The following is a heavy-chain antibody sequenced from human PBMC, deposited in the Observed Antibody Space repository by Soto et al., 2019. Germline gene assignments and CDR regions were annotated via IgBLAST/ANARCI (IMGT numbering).Heavy chain of an antibody. CDR3: ARVGKNVSCSGDTWFDP. J-gene: IGHJ5*02. CDR2: INPGNGNT. CDR1: GYIFANYA. Sequence: ASVKVSCTASGYIFANYAMQWVRQAPGQGLEWMGYINPGNGNTKYSQKFQGRLTISRDTSANTVYMDLSSLTSKDTAIYYCARVGKNVSCSGDTWFDPCGQGTQVSVSS. V-gene: IGHV1-3*01. D-gene: IGHD3-10*02.